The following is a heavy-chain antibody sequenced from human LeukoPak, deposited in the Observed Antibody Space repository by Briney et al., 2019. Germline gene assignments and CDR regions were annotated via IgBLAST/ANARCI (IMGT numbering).Heavy chain of an antibody. CDR1: GGSISSSSYY. J-gene: IGHJ6*03. Sequence: PSETLSLTCTVSGGSISSSSYYWGWIRQPPGKGLEWIGSIYYSGSTYYNPSLKSRVTISVDTSKNQFSLKLSSVTAADTAVYYCARLGGPYNWGSLGYYYMDVWGKGTTVTVSS. CDR2: IYYSGST. D-gene: IGHD7-27*01. V-gene: IGHV4-39*01. CDR3: ARLGGPYNWGSLGYYYMDV.